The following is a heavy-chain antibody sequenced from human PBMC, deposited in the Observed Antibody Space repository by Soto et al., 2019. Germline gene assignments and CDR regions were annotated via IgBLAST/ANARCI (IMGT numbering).Heavy chain of an antibody. J-gene: IGHJ4*02. Sequence: EVQLVESGGGLVQPGGSLRLSCAASGFTFSRFWMHWVRPAPGKGLVWVSRINTDGSSTTYADSVKGRFTISRDNAKNTLYLQMDSLRAEDTGVYYCTRDPGAYSSTWSFYFDSWGQGTLVTVSS. CDR3: TRDPGAYSSTWSFYFDS. CDR1: GFTFSRFW. V-gene: IGHV3-74*01. D-gene: IGHD6-13*01. CDR2: INTDGSST.